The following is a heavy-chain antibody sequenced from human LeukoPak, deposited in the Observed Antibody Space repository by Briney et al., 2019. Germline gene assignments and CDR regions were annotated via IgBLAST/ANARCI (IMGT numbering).Heavy chain of an antibody. CDR2: IYYSGST. J-gene: IGHJ4*02. CDR1: GGSISSYY. D-gene: IGHD2-15*01. CDR3: AREYCSGGSCYVDY. V-gene: IGHV4-59*01. Sequence: TSETLSLTCTVSGGSISSYYWSWIRQPPGKGLEWIGYIYYSGSTNYNPSLKSRVTISVDTSKNQFSLKLSSVTAADTAVYYCAREYCSGGSCYVDYWGQGTLVTVSS.